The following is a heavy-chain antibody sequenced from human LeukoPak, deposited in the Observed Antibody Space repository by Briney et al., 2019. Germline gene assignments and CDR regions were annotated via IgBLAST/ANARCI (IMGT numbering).Heavy chain of an antibody. V-gene: IGHV1-69*04. CDR3: ARDLLVGIAAAGSSPFDY. D-gene: IGHD6-13*01. CDR2: IIPILGIA. J-gene: IGHJ4*02. Sequence: SVKVSCTASGGTFSSYAISWVRQAPGQGLEWMGRIIPILGIANYAQKFQGRVTITADKSTSTAYMELSSLRSEDTAVYYCARDLLVGIAAAGSSPFDYWGQGTLVTVSS. CDR1: GGTFSSYA.